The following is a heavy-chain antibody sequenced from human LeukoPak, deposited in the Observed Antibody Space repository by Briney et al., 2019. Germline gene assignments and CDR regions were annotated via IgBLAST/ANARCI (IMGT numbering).Heavy chain of an antibody. CDR2: INPNSGGT. Sequence: ASVKVSCKASGYTFTGYYMHWVRQAPGQGLKWMGWINPNSGGTNYAQKFQGRVTMTRDTSISTAYMVLSRLRSDDTAVYYCANSDGRREIDYGDYVKPPLDYWGQGTLVTVSS. CDR3: ANSDGRREIDYGDYVKPPLDY. D-gene: IGHD4-17*01. V-gene: IGHV1-2*02. J-gene: IGHJ4*02. CDR1: GYTFTGYY.